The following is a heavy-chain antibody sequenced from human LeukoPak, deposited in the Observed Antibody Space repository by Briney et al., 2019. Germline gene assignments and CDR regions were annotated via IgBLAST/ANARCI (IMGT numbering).Heavy chain of an antibody. CDR2: ISGSGGST. CDR3: AKDPLTRMATIPRPFDY. Sequence: PGGSLRLSCAASGFTFSSYAMSWVRQAPGKGLEWVSAISGSGGSTYYADSVKGRFTISRDNSKNTLYLQMNSLRAEDTAVYYCAKDPLTRMATIPRPFDYWGQGTLVTVSS. V-gene: IGHV3-23*01. D-gene: IGHD5-12*01. CDR1: GFTFSSYA. J-gene: IGHJ4*02.